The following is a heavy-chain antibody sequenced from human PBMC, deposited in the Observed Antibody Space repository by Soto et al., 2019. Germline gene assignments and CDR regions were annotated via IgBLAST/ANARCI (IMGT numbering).Heavy chain of an antibody. CDR3: ARVQGTIFGVVNDAFDI. Sequence: SSETLSLTCTVSGGSISSGGYYWSWIRQHQGKCLEWIGYIYYSGSTYYNPSLKSRVTISVHTSKNQFSLKLSSVTAADTAVYYCARVQGTIFGVVNDAFDIWGQGKMVTV. J-gene: IGHJ3*02. CDR1: GGSISSGGYY. V-gene: IGHV4-31*03. CDR2: IYYSGST. D-gene: IGHD3-3*01.